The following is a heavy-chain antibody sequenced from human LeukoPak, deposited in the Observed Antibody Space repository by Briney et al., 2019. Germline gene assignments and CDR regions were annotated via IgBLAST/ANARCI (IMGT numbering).Heavy chain of an antibody. J-gene: IGHJ6*04. D-gene: IGHD3-10*02. CDR3: AELGITMIGGV. CDR1: GLTVSSNY. CDR2: IYSGGST. Sequence: GGSLRLSCAASGLTVSSNYMSWVRQAPGKGLEWVSVIYSGGSTYYADSVKGRFTISRDNSKNTLYLQMNSLRGEDTAVYYCAELGITMIGGVWGKGTTVTISS. V-gene: IGHV3-53*01.